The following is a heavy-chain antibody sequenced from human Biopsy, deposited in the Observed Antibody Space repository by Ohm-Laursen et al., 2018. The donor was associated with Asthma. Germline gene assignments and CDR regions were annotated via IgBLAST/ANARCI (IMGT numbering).Heavy chain of an antibody. J-gene: IGHJ6*02. CDR2: LFHSGTT. CDR3: ARMNTLIQAANYFSYAMDV. D-gene: IGHD3-9*01. CDR1: GGSFSGYY. Sequence: SETLSLTCAVYGGSFSGYYWSWIRQPPGKGLELIAYLFHSGTTYYNPSLKSRVTISVDRSQRQFSLKVNSVTAADTAVYYCARMNTLIQAANYFSYAMDVWGQGTTVTVSS. V-gene: IGHV4-34*12.